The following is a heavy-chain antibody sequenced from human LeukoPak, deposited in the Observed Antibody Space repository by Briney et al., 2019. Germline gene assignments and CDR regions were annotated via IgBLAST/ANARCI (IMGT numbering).Heavy chain of an antibody. Sequence: GASLRPSCAASGFTFSSYAMSWVRQAPGKGLEWVSAISGSGGSTHYADSVKGRFTISRDNSKNTLYLQMNSLRAEDTAVYYCAKVVAARLDAFDIWGQGTMVTVSS. CDR2: ISGSGGST. CDR1: GFTFSSYA. CDR3: AKVVAARLDAFDI. V-gene: IGHV3-23*01. J-gene: IGHJ3*02. D-gene: IGHD2-15*01.